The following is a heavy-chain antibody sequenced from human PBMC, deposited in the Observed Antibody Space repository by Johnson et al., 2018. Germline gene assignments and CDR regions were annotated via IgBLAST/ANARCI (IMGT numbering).Heavy chain of an antibody. J-gene: IGHJ3*02. Sequence: VQLVQSGGGLVKPGGSLRVSCAASGFTLSRYTMNWVRQAPGKGLEWVSSISTSSSYIYYADPVKGRFPISRDNAKNSLYREMNSLRAEDTAVYYCARAAYDYGDYDAFDIWGQGTIVTASS. CDR3: ARAAYDYGDYDAFDI. V-gene: IGHV3-21*01. CDR1: GFTLSRYT. D-gene: IGHD4-17*01. CDR2: ISTSSSYI.